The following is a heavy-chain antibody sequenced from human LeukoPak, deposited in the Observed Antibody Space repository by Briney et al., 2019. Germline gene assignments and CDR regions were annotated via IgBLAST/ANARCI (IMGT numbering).Heavy chain of an antibody. J-gene: IGHJ4*02. CDR1: GGSISSGGYS. Sequence: KPSQTLSLTCAVSGGSISSGGYSWSWIRQPAGKGLEWIGRIYTSGSTNYNPSLKSRVTISVDTSKNQFSLKLSSVTAADTAVYYCARDWPIFGVVLWGQGTLVTVSS. CDR2: IYTSGST. CDR3: ARDWPIFGVVL. V-gene: IGHV4-61*02. D-gene: IGHD3-3*01.